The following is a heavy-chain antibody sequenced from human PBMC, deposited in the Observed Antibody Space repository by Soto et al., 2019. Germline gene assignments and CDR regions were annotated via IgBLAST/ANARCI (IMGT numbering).Heavy chain of an antibody. CDR3: ARDGITGTTGNYYYGMDV. J-gene: IGHJ6*02. D-gene: IGHD1-7*01. V-gene: IGHV3-30-3*01. Sequence: QVQLVESGGGVVQPGRSLRLSCAASGFTFSSYAMHWVRQAPGKRLEWVAVISYDGSNKYYADSVKGRFTISRDNSKNTLYLQMNSLRAEDTAVYYCARDGITGTTGNYYYGMDVWGQGTTVTVSS. CDR2: ISYDGSNK. CDR1: GFTFSSYA.